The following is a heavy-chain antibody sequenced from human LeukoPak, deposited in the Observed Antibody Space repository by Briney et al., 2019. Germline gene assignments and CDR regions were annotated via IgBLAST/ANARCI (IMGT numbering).Heavy chain of an antibody. D-gene: IGHD4-17*01. CDR3: ALHDYDARTRFDY. Sequence: GGSLRLSCAASGFTFSSYAMSWVRQAPGKGLEWVSSISGGGGNTYHVDSVKGRFTISRDNSKNTLFLQMNSLRAEDTALYYCALHDYDARTRFDYWGQGTLVTVSS. CDR2: ISGGGGNT. J-gene: IGHJ4*02. CDR1: GFTFSSYA. V-gene: IGHV3-23*01.